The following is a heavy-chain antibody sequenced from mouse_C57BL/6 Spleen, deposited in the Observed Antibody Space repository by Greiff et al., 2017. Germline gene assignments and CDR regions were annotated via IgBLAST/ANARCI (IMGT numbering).Heavy chain of an antibody. Sequence: QVHVKQPGAELVMPGASVKLSCKASGYTFTSYWMHWVKQRPGQGLEWIGEIDPSDSYTNYNQKFKGKSTLTVDKSSSTAYMQLSSLTSEDSAVYYCARSELSYAMDYWGQGTSVTVSS. CDR3: ARSELSYAMDY. J-gene: IGHJ4*01. CDR2: IDPSDSYT. CDR1: GYTFTSYW. V-gene: IGHV1-69*01.